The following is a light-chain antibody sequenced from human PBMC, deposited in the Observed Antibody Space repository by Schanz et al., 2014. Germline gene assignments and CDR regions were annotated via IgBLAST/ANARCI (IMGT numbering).Light chain of an antibody. CDR1: SSDVGGYKY. Sequence: SVLTQPASVSGSPGQSVTISCTGTSSDVGGYKYVSWYQQHPGKAPKLMIYEVSKRPSGVPDRFSASKSGNTASLTVSGLQADDEADYYCTSYAGSNQVVFGGGTKLTVL. J-gene: IGLJ2*01. V-gene: IGLV2-8*01. CDR3: TSYAGSNQVV. CDR2: EVS.